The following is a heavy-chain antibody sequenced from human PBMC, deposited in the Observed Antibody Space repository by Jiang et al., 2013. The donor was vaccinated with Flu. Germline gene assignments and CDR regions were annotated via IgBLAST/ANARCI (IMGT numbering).Heavy chain of an antibody. V-gene: IGHV2-70*11. CDR3: ARMVGCGYYSFYYYYGMDA. Sequence: KPTQTLTLTCTFSGFSLSTSGMCVSWIRQPPGKALEWLARIDWDDDKYYSTSLKTRLTISKDTSKNQVVLTMTNMDPVDTATYYCARMVGCGYYSFYYYYGMDAWGQGTTVTVSS. J-gene: IGHJ6*02. CDR1: GFSLSTSGMC. CDR2: IDWDDDK. D-gene: IGHD3-22*01.